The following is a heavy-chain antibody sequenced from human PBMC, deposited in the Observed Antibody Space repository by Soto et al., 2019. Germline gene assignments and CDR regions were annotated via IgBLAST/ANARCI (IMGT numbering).Heavy chain of an antibody. CDR1: GGTFSSYA. V-gene: IGHV1-69*13. J-gene: IGHJ2*01. D-gene: IGHD3-16*01. CDR3: ASRSYVRRYFDI. CDR2: IIPIFGTA. Sequence: SVKVSCKASGGTFSSYAISWVRQAPGQGLEWMGGIIPIFGTANYAQKFQGRVTITADESTSTAYMELSSLRSEDTAVYYCASRSYVRRYFDIWGRGTLVTVSS.